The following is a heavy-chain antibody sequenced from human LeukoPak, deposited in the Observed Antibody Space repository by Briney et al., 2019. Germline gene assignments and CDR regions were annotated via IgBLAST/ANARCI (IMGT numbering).Heavy chain of an antibody. J-gene: IGHJ4*02. Sequence: GASVKVSCKASGYTFTGYYMHWVRQAPGQGLEWMGWINPNSGGTNYAQKFQGRVTMTRDTSISTAYMELGRLRSDDTAVYYCAREGKRYCSSTSCRLLGYWGQGTLVTVSS. CDR2: INPNSGGT. CDR1: GYTFTGYY. V-gene: IGHV1-2*02. CDR3: AREGKRYCSSTSCRLLGY. D-gene: IGHD2-2*01.